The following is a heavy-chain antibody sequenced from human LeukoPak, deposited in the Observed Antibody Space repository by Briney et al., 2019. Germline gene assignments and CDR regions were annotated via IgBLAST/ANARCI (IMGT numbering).Heavy chain of an antibody. D-gene: IGHD3-10*01. Sequence: PGGSLRLSCAASGFTVSSNYMSWVRQAPGKGPEWVSIIYSGGSTFYADSVRGRFTISRDNSKNTLYLQMNSLRAEDTAVYYCARGGTRYDRRFVFDYWGQGVLVTVSS. CDR1: GFTVSSNY. CDR2: IYSGGST. V-gene: IGHV3-66*01. J-gene: IGHJ4*02. CDR3: ARGGTRYDRRFVFDY.